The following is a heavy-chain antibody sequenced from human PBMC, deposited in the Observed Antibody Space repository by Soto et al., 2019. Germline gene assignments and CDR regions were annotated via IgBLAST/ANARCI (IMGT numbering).Heavy chain of an antibody. CDR1: GGSVSNSNYY. CDR3: VSQRTSVLTQAYFDY. J-gene: IGHJ4*02. Sequence: SETLSLTCTVSGGSVSNSNYYWGWIRQSPGKGLEWIGSVYYRGRSYSKSSVKSRVTISVDTSKNQFSLNLNSETASDTAVYYCVSQRTSVLTQAYFDYWGPGALVTVSS. V-gene: IGHV4-39*01. CDR2: VYYRGRS. D-gene: IGHD2-8*01.